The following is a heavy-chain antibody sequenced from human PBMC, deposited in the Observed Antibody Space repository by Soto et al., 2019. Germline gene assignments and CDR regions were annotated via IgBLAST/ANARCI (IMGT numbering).Heavy chain of an antibody. CDR2: ISGSGGGT. V-gene: IGHV3-23*01. CDR1: GFTFSNYA. D-gene: IGHD6-19*01. CDR3: AKDLIGVAVAGDFFDF. Sequence: EVHLLESVGGLVQPGGSLRLSCAASGFTFSNYAMTWVRQAPGKGQEWVSAISGSGGGTYYADSVKGRFTISRDNSKNTLNLQMNSLRAEDTAVYYCAKDLIGVAVAGDFFDFWGQGTLVTVSS. J-gene: IGHJ4*02.